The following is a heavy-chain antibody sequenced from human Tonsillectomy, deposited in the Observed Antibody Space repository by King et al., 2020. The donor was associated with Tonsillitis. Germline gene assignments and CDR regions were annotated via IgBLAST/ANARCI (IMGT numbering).Heavy chain of an antibody. J-gene: IGHJ3*02. D-gene: IGHD6-25*01. CDR1: GFTFSTYA. CDR2: ISGGGGST. V-gene: IGHV3-23*04. Sequence: VQLVESGGGLVQPGGSLRLSCAASGFTFSTYAMSWVRQAPGKGLEWVSAISGGGGSTYYADSVKGRFTISRDNSKNTLYLQMHSLRAEDTAVYYCAKDLGAFIAANAFDIWGQGTMVTVSS. CDR3: AKDLGAFIAANAFDI.